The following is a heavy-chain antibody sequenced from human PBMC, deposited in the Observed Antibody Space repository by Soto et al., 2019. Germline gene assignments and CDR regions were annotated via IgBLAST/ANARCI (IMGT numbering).Heavy chain of an antibody. D-gene: IGHD1-26*01. CDR1: GFTFSSYA. J-gene: IGHJ6*02. CDR3: ARSWELPPENNRHYYGMDV. V-gene: IGHV3-30-3*01. Sequence: SLRLSCAASGFTFSSYAMHWVRQAPGKGLGWVSVISYDGTNKYYADSVKGRFTISRDNSKNTLYLQMNSLRAEDTGVYYCARSWELPPENNRHYYGMDVWGQGTTVTVSS. CDR2: ISYDGTNK.